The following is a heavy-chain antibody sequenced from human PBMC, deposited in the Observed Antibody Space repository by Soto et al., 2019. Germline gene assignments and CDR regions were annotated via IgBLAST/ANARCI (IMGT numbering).Heavy chain of an antibody. CDR2: IYYSGST. CDR1: GGSISSGGYY. CDR3: AKVGSAWPYNWFDP. Sequence: PSETLSLTCTDSGGSISSGGYYWGWIRQHPGKGLEWIGYIYYSGSTYYNPSLKSRVTISVDTSKNQFSLKLSSVTAEDTAVYYCAKVGSAWPYNWFDPWGQGTLVTVSS. V-gene: IGHV4-31*03. J-gene: IGHJ5*02.